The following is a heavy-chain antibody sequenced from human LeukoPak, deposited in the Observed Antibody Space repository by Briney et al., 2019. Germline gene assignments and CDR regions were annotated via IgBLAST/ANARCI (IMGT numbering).Heavy chain of an antibody. J-gene: IGHJ4*02. CDR3: ARGSRAGAPNSYFDY. D-gene: IGHD1-26*01. V-gene: IGHV3-33*01. CDR2: IWYDGSNK. CDR1: GFTFSSYG. Sequence: GGSLRLSCAASGFTFSSYGMHWVRQAPGKGLEWVAVIWYDGSNKYYADSVKGRFTISRDNSKNTLYLQMNSLRAEDTAVYCCARGSRAGAPNSYFDYWGQGTLVTVSS.